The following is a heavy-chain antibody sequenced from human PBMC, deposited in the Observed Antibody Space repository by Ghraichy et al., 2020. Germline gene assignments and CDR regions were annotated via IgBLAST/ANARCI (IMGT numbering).Heavy chain of an antibody. V-gene: IGHV4-31*03. CDR3: ARDRSYGARGGGIFDY. J-gene: IGHJ4*02. CDR1: GGSISSGGYY. CDR2: IYYSGST. D-gene: IGHD5-18*01. Sequence: LRLSCTVSGGSISSGGYYWSWIRQHPGKGLEWIGYIYYSGSTYYNPSLKSRVTISVDTSKNQFSLKLSSVTAADTAVYYCARDRSYGARGGGIFDYWGQGTLVTVSS.